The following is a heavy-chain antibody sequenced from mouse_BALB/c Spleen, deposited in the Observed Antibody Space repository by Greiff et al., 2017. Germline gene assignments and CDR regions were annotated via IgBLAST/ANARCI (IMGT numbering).Heavy chain of an antibody. CDR1: GFNIKDTY. V-gene: IGHV14-3*02. CDR2: IDPANGNT. Sequence: EVKLQESGAELVKPGASVKLSCTASGFNIKDTYMHWVKQRPEQGLEWIGRIDPANGNTKYDPKFQGKATITADTSSNTAYLQLSSLTSEDTAVYYCAGYYYGRAYWGQGTLVTVSA. CDR3: AGYYYGRAY. D-gene: IGHD1-1*01. J-gene: IGHJ3*01.